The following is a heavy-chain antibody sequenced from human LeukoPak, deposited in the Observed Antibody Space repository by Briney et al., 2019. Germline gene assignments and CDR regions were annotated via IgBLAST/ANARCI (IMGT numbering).Heavy chain of an antibody. CDR3: ARVLHKRNYDSSDYYAS. D-gene: IGHD3-22*01. CDR2: ITSSSSYI. CDR1: GFTFSSYT. J-gene: IGHJ5*02. V-gene: IGHV3-21*06. Sequence: PGGSLRLSCAASGFTFSSYTMNWVRQAPGRGLGWVSSITSSSSYIYYADCVKGRFTISRDNAKNSLYLQLNSLRAEDTAVYYCARVLHKRNYDSSDYYASWGQGTLVTVSS.